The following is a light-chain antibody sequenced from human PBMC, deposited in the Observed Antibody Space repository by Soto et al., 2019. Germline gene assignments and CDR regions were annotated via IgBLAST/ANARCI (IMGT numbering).Light chain of an antibody. J-gene: IGKJ5*01. CDR3: QQYGYSPIT. Sequence: IVLTRSPGTLSLSTEERATLSCTAGQSVSSNYLAWYQQKTGQAPRLFIYGASSRATGIPDKFSGSGCGTDFTLTIDGLETEDFAVYYCQQYGYSPITFGQGTRLEIK. V-gene: IGKV3-20*01. CDR2: GAS. CDR1: QSVSSNY.